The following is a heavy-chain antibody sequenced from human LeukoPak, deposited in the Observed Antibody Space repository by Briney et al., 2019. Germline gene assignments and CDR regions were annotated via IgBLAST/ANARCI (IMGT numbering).Heavy chain of an antibody. V-gene: IGHV1-69*05. D-gene: IGHD3-22*01. J-gene: IGHJ4*02. CDR1: GGTFSSYA. Sequence: SVKVSCKASGGTFSSYAISWVRQAPGQGLEWMGGIIPIFGTANYAQKFQGRVTIATDESTSTAYMELSSLRSEDTTVYYCARDSYDSSGYSDYWGQGTLVTVSS. CDR2: IIPIFGTA. CDR3: ARDSYDSSGYSDY.